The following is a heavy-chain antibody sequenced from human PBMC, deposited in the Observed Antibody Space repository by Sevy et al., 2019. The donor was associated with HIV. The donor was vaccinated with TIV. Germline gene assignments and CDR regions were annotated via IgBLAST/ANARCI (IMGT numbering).Heavy chain of an antibody. D-gene: IGHD3-22*01. V-gene: IGHV1-69*13. CDR1: GGTFSSYA. Sequence: ASVKVPCKASGGTFSSYAIHWVRQAPGQGLEWMGGIIPIFGTTNYAQKFQGRVTITADEATSTSNMELSSLGSEDTAVYHCARGVTMIRGGGYYFDYWGQGTLVTVSS. J-gene: IGHJ4*02. CDR2: IIPIFGTT. CDR3: ARGVTMIRGGGYYFDY.